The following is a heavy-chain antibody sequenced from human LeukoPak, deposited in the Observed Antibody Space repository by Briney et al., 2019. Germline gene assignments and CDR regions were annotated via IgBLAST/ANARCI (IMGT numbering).Heavy chain of an antibody. J-gene: IGHJ4*02. CDR3: ARDIAAAGLFFDY. D-gene: IGHD6-13*01. V-gene: IGHV3-7*01. CDR1: GFTFSSYW. CDR2: MKYNGSEK. Sequence: HPGGSLRLACAASGFTFSSYWMSWVRQAPVKGLEWVANMKYNGSEKDYVDSVKGRFTISRDNAKNSLYLQMNSLRAEDTAVYYCARDIAAAGLFFDYWGQGTLVTVSS.